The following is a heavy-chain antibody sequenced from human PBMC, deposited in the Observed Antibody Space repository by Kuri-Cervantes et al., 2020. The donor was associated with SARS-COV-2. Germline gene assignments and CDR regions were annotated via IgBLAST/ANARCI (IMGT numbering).Heavy chain of an antibody. CDR1: GGTFSSYA. Sequence: SVKVSCKASGGTFSSYAISWVRQAPGQGLEWMGGIIPIFGTANYAQKFQGRVTITTDESTSTAYMELSSLRSEDTAVYYCAREGLGGLGEPKYFDYWGQGTLVTVSS. V-gene: IGHV1-69*05. J-gene: IGHJ4*02. CDR2: IIPIFGTA. CDR3: AREGLGGLGEPKYFDY. D-gene: IGHD3-16*01.